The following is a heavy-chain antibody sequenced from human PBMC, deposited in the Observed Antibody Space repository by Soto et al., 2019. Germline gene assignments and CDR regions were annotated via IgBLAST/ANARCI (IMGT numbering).Heavy chain of an antibody. CDR2: IIPIFGTA. CDR3: ATTVPKTTGNYYYYYGMDV. V-gene: IGHV1-69*01. D-gene: IGHD4-17*01. J-gene: IGHJ6*02. Sequence: QVQLVQSGAEVKKPGSSVKVSCKASGGTFSSYAISWVRQAPGQGLEWMGGIIPIFGTANYAQKFQGRVTITADESTSTAYMELSSLRSEDTAVYYCATTVPKTTGNYYYYYGMDVWGQGTTVTVSS. CDR1: GGTFSSYA.